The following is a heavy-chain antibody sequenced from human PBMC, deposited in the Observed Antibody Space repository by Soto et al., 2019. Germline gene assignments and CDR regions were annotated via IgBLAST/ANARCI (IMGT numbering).Heavy chain of an antibody. CDR2: IIPIFGTA. V-gene: IGHV1-69*06. CDR1: GGTFSSYA. D-gene: IGHD1-1*01. J-gene: IGHJ3*02. CDR3: ARSHPPGRYAHEGAFDI. Sequence: QVQLVQSGAEVKKPGSSVKVSCKASGGTFSSYAISWVRQAPGQGLEWMGGIIPIFGTANYAQKFQGRVTITADKCTSTAYMELSCLRSEATAVYYCARSHPPGRYAHEGAFDIWGQGTMVTVSS.